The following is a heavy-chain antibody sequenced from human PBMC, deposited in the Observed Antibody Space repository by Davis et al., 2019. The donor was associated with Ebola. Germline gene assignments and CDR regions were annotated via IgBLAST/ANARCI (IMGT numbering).Heavy chain of an antibody. CDR2: INPHNGNT. J-gene: IGHJ5*02. CDR3: ARQRCGEDCFHKWFDP. CDR1: GYSLNDLA. V-gene: IGHV1-18*01. Sequence: ASVKVSCKVFGYSLNDLAIHWVRQAPGQGLEWMGWINPHNGNTNYAQNVQGRVIMTSDTATTTAYMEVRGLRSDDTAVYYCARQRCGEDCFHKWFDPWGQGTLVTVSS. D-gene: IGHD2-21*02.